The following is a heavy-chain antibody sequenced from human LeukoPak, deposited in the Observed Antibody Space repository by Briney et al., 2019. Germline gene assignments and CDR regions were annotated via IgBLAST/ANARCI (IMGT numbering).Heavy chain of an antibody. Sequence: SETLSLTCTVSGGSISSSSYYWGWIRQPPGKGLEWIGSIYYSGSTYYNPSLKSRVTISVDTSKNQFSLKLSSVTAADTAVYYCARHRITISGVAMASNWFDPWGQGTLVTVSS. D-gene: IGHD3-3*01. CDR3: ARHRITISGVAMASNWFDP. CDR1: GGSISSSSYY. CDR2: IYYSGST. V-gene: IGHV4-39*01. J-gene: IGHJ5*02.